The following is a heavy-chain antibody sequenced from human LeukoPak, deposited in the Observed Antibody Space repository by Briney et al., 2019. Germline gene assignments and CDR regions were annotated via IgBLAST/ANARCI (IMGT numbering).Heavy chain of an antibody. V-gene: IGHV1-18*01. Sequence: ASVKVSCKASGYTFTSYGISWVRQAPGQGLAWMGWISAYNGNTNYPQKLQGRVTMTTDTSTSTAYMELRSLRSDDTAVYYCARESRGHYDILTGYYINDAFDIWGQGTMVTVSS. CDR1: GYTFTSYG. D-gene: IGHD3-9*01. CDR2: ISAYNGNT. CDR3: ARESRGHYDILTGYYINDAFDI. J-gene: IGHJ3*02.